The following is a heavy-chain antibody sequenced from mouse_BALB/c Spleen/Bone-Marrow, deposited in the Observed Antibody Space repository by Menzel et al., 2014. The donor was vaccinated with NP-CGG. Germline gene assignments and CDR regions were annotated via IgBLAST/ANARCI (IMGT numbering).Heavy chain of an antibody. Sequence: EVKVEESGAELVRPGALVKLSCKASGFNIKDYYVHWVKQRPEQGLEWIGWIDPENGNTIYDPKFQGKASITADTSSNTAYLQLSSLTSEDTAVYYCARGTTVLFDYWGQGTTLTVSS. CDR3: ARGTTVLFDY. CDR2: IDPENGNT. CDR1: GFNIKDYY. D-gene: IGHD1-1*01. V-gene: IGHV14-1*02. J-gene: IGHJ2*01.